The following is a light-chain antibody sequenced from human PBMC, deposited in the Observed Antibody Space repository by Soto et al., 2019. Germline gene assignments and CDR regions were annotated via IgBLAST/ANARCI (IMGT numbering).Light chain of an antibody. CDR2: DVN. V-gene: IGLV2-14*02. CDR3: SSYSTTNILV. J-gene: IGLJ1*01. Sequence: QSALTQPASVSGSPGQSITISCTGTSSDVGSYNLVSWYQQHPGKAPKLILYDVNNRPSGVSNHFSGSKSGNTASLVISGLQANDEADYYCSSYSTTNILVFGSGTKVTVL. CDR1: SSDVGSYNL.